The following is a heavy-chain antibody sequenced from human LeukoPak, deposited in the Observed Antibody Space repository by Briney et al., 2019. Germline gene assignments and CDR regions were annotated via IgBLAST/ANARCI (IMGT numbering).Heavy chain of an antibody. Sequence: PGGSLRLSCAASEFDFSSHAMTWVRQAPGKGLEWVSAISISGSKTYYADSVKGRFTISRDNSKNTLYLQMNSLRAEDTAVYYCAKDPRDYYDSNFDYWGQGTLVTVSS. CDR2: ISISGSKT. CDR1: EFDFSSHA. D-gene: IGHD3-22*01. V-gene: IGHV3-23*01. J-gene: IGHJ4*02. CDR3: AKDPRDYYDSNFDY.